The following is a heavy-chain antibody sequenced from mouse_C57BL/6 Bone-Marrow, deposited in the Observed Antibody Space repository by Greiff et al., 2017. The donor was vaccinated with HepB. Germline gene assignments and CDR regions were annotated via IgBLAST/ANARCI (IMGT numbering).Heavy chain of an antibody. CDR1: GFTFSSYT. Sequence: EVQRVESGGGLVKPGGSLKLSCAASGFTFSSYTMSWVRQTPEKRLEWVATISGGGGNTYYPDSVKGRFTISSDNAKNTLYLQMSSLRSEDTALYYCARWGYYGSSWYFDVWGTGTTVTVSS. D-gene: IGHD1-1*01. J-gene: IGHJ1*03. CDR3: ARWGYYGSSWYFDV. CDR2: ISGGGGNT. V-gene: IGHV5-9*01.